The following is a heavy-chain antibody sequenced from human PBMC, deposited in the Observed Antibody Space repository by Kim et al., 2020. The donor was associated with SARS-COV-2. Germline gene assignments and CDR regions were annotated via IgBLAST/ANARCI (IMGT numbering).Heavy chain of an antibody. CDR3: AQGDALDF. V-gene: IGHV3-7*03. CDR2: GSAI. J-gene: IGHJ3*01. Sequence: GSAIYYVDSVKGRFTISRDNAKNSVYLQMNSVRAEDTAVYYCAQGDALDFWGQGTMVTVSS.